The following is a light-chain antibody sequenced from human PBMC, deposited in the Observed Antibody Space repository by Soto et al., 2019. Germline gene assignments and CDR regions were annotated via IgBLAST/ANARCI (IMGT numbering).Light chain of an antibody. J-gene: IGLJ3*02. CDR2: LEGSGSY. CDR3: ETWDFNTRV. V-gene: IGLV4-60*02. Sequence: QPVLTQSSSASASLGPSVKLTCTLSSGHSSYIIAWHQQQPGKAPRYLMKLEGSGSYNKGSGVPDRFSGSSSGADRYLTISNLQFEDEADYYCETWDFNTRVFGGGTKVTVL. CDR1: SGHSSYI.